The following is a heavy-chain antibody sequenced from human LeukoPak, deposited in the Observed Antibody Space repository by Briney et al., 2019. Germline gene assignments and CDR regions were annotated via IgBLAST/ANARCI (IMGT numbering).Heavy chain of an antibody. CDR3: AVIAAPSRGFDY. V-gene: IGHV3-21*01. Sequence: GGSLRLSCAASGFTFSSYSMTWVRQAPGKGLEWVSSISSSSSYIYYADSVKGRFTISRDNAKNSLYLQMNSLRAEDTAVYYCAVIAAPSRGFDYWGQGTLVTVSS. D-gene: IGHD6-6*01. CDR2: ISSSSSYI. J-gene: IGHJ4*02. CDR1: GFTFSSYS.